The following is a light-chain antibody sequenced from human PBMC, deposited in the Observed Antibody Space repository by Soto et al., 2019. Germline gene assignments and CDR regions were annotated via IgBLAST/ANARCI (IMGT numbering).Light chain of an antibody. CDR1: QSVSSN. Sequence: EIVMTQSPATLSVSPGERATLSCRASQSVSSNLAWYQQKPGQAPRLLIYGASTRATGSPARFIGSGSGTEFTLTISSLQSEDFAVYYGQPYNNWPPWTFGQGTKVEIK. CDR2: GAS. V-gene: IGKV3-15*01. J-gene: IGKJ1*01. CDR3: QPYNNWPPWT.